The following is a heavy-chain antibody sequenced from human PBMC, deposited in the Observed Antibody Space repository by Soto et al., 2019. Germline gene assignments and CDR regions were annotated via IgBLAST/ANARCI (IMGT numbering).Heavy chain of an antibody. J-gene: IGHJ4*02. D-gene: IGHD3-9*01. CDR3: ARGIVSDWLKPFDN. Sequence: QVQLVQSGAEVKKPGASVRVSCKASGYTFTSYGIIWVRQAPGQGLERMGWISAYNYKTDYAQKLQGRVTMTIDTSTNTGYMELRSLTSDDTAVYYCARGIVSDWLKPFDNWGQGTLVTVSS. CDR1: GYTFTSYG. V-gene: IGHV1-18*01. CDR2: ISAYNYKT.